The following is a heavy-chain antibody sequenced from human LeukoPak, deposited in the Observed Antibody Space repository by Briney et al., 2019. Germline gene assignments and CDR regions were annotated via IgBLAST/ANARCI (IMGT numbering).Heavy chain of an antibody. V-gene: IGHV4-34*01. CDR3: ASSLRIPVAS. J-gene: IGHJ5*02. CDR2: INHSGST. D-gene: IGHD2/OR15-2a*01. Sequence: KASETLSLTCGVYGGSFSGYYWSWIRQPPGKGREWIGEINHSGSTNYNPSVKSRVTISVGTSKKEFSLTLNSVTAADTAVYYCASSLRIPVASWGQGTLVTVSS. CDR1: GGSFSGYY.